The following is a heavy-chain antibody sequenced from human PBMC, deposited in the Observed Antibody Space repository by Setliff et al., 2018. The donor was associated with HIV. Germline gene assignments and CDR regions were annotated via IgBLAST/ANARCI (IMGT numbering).Heavy chain of an antibody. D-gene: IGHD6-19*01. CDR2: INPSGGST. Sequence: ASVKVSCKASGYTFTNYYIHWVRQAPGQGLEWMGIINPSGGSTTYAQKFQGRVTMTRDTSTSTVYMELSSLRSEDTAVYYCARDEGSGWPLDYWGQGTLVTVSS. V-gene: IGHV1-46*01. J-gene: IGHJ4*02. CDR1: GYTFTNYY. CDR3: ARDEGSGWPLDY.